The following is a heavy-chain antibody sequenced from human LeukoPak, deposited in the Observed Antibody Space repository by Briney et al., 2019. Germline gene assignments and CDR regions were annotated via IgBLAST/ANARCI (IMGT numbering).Heavy chain of an antibody. D-gene: IGHD3-22*01. Sequence: PGGSLRLSCAASGFTFSGYGMHWVRQAPGKGLEWVAGVSYDATNYYYADSVKGRFTISRDNSKNTLYLQMNSLRAEDTAVYFCAKSNSGYNYIDFWGHGALVTVSS. CDR2: VSYDATNY. CDR1: GFTFSGYG. V-gene: IGHV3-33*06. CDR3: AKSNSGYNYIDF. J-gene: IGHJ4*01.